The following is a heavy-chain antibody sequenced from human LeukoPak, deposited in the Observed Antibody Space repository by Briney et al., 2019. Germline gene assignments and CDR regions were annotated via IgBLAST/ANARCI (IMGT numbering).Heavy chain of an antibody. D-gene: IGHD6-13*01. CDR2: ISYDGSNK. Sequence: GRSLRLSCAASGFTFSSYAMHWVRQAPGKGLEWVAVISYDGSNKYYADSVKGRFTISRDNAKNTLYLQMNSLRAEDTAVYYCARDRGMYSSSWPFFDYWGQGTLVTVSS. CDR3: ARDRGMYSSSWPFFDY. V-gene: IGHV3-30-3*01. CDR1: GFTFSSYA. J-gene: IGHJ4*02.